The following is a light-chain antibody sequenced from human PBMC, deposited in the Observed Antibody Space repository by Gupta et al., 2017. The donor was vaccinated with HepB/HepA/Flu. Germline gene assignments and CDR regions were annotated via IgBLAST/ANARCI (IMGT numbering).Light chain of an antibody. V-gene: IGKV3-20*01. J-gene: IGKJ2*01. CDR1: QSVSGNY. CDR3: QQYCPSPPYT. Sequence: RATLSCRASQSVSGNYLAWYQQKSGQALRLLIYGASTRATGVPDRFSGSGSVTDFTLTITRLKPEDFAVYYCQQYCPSPPYTFGQGTKLEIK. CDR2: GAS.